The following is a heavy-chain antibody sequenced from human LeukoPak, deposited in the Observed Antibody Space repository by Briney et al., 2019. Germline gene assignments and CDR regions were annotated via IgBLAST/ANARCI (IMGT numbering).Heavy chain of an antibody. CDR2: ISGSGGST. J-gene: IGHJ4*02. CDR3: AKDHREGLRYFDWLSDY. V-gene: IGHV3-23*01. D-gene: IGHD3-9*01. CDR1: GFIFDDFA. Sequence: GGSLRLSCAASGFIFDDFAMHWVRQAPGKGLEWVSAISGSGGSTYYADSVKGRFTISRDNSKNTLYLQMNSLRAEDTAVYYCAKDHREGLRYFDWLSDYWGQGTLVTVSS.